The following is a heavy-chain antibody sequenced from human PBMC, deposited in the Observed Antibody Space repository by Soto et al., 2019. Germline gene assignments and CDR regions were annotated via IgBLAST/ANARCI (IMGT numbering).Heavy chain of an antibody. CDR3: ARLGGYYQSLDT. Sequence: SETLSLTCTVSGGSIDSYYWTLIRQPPGKGLEWIGYVYYTGTTTYSPSLKSRVTISVDTSMNQISLKLSSVTAADTAFYYCARLGGYYQSLDTWGQGTLVTVS. V-gene: IGHV4-59*08. J-gene: IGHJ5*02. CDR1: GGSIDSYY. D-gene: IGHD3-22*01. CDR2: VYYTGTT.